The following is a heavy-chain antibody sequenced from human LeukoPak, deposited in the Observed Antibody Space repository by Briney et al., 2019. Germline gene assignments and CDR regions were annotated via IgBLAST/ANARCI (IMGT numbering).Heavy chain of an antibody. D-gene: IGHD5-12*01. CDR3: AMTDRYAGRPFDY. V-gene: IGHV1-24*01. CDR1: GYSLLEVA. J-gene: IGHJ4*02. Sequence: ASVKVSCKVSGYSLLEVAMHWVRQAPGKGLEWVGSFDPEDGEDGETNYAQKLQGRVTMTEDASTDTAYMELNSLRSEDTAVYYCAMTDRYAGRPFDYWGQGTLVTVSS. CDR2: FDPEDGEDGET.